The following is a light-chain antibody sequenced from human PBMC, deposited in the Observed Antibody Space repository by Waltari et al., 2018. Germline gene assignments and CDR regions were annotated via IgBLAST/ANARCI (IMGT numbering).Light chain of an antibody. J-gene: IGKJ1*01. CDR3: LQHNSYPWT. CDR2: AAS. Sequence: DIKMTHSPSSLSASVGDTVTITCRASQGISSYLNWFQQKPGKAPKLLIYAASSLESWVPSRFSGSGSGTEFTLTISSLQPEDFAAYYCLQHNSYPWTFGQGTKVEIK. V-gene: IGKV1-17*01. CDR1: QGISSY.